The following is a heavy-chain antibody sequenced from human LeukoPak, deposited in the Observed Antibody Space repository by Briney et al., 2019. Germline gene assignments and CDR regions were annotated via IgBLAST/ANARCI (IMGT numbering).Heavy chain of an antibody. D-gene: IGHD2-21*02. J-gene: IGHJ3*02. CDR1: GFTVSSNY. CDR2: IYSGGGT. V-gene: IGHV3-66*01. Sequence: PGGSLRLSCVVSGFTVSSNYMSWVRQAPGKGLEWVSVIYSGGGTYYADSPKGRFTISRDNSKNTLYLQMNNLRAEDTAVYYCARDGTCGGACKGAFDIWGQGTMVTVSS. CDR3: ARDGTCGGACKGAFDI.